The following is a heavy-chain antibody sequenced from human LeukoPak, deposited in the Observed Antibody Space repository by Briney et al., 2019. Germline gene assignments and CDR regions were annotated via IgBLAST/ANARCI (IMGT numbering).Heavy chain of an antibody. CDR3: ARDSHYDFWSGYYI. CDR1: GFTFSSYW. CDR2: INTDGSST. Sequence: GGSLRLSCAASGFTFSSYWMHWVRQAPGKGLVWVSLINTDGSSTSYADSVKGRFTISRDNAKNTLYLQMNSLRAEDTAVYYCARDSHYDFWSGYYIWGQGTLVTVSS. J-gene: IGHJ4*02. D-gene: IGHD3-3*01. V-gene: IGHV3-74*01.